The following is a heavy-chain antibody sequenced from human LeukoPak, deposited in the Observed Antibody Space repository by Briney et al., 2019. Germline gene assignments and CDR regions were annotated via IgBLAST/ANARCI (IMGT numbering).Heavy chain of an antibody. CDR1: GYTFTGYY. V-gene: IGHV1-69*06. Sequence: SVKVSCKASGYTFTGYYMHWVRQAPGQGPEWMGGIIPIFGTANYAQKFQGRVTITADKSTSTAYMELSSLRSEDTAVYYCAGGDSSSFYWGQGTLVTVSS. J-gene: IGHJ4*02. CDR2: IIPIFGTA. CDR3: AGGDSSSFY. D-gene: IGHD6-6*01.